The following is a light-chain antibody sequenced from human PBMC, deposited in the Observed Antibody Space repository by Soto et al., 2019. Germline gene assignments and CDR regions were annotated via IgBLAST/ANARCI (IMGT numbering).Light chain of an antibody. CDR2: LGS. V-gene: IGKV2-28*01. CDR1: QSLLKRNGYNC. Sequence: DIVMTQSPLSLPVTPGEPASISCRSSQSLLKRNGYNCLEWYLQKPGQSPQLLIYLGSNRASGVPDRFSGSGSGTDGTMKSSRVEAADVGVYVCMQSLQSPWTFGQGTKVEIK. CDR3: MQSLQSPWT. J-gene: IGKJ1*01.